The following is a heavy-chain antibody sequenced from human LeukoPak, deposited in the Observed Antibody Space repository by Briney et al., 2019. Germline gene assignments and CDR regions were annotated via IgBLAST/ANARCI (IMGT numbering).Heavy chain of an antibody. J-gene: IGHJ4*02. D-gene: IGHD5-18*01. V-gene: IGHV3-48*04. Sequence: GGSLRLSCAASGFTFSSYSMNWVRQAPGKGLEWVSYISSSSSTIYYADSVKGRFTISRDNAKNSLYLQMNSLRAEDTAVYYCARGWGYSYGSSYFDYWGQGTLVTVSS. CDR2: ISSSSSTI. CDR1: GFTFSSYS. CDR3: ARGWGYSYGSSYFDY.